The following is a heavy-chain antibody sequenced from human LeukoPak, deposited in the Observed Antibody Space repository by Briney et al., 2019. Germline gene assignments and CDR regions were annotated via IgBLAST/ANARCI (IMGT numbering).Heavy chain of an antibody. D-gene: IGHD3-22*01. CDR1: GGSISSGDYY. J-gene: IGHJ3*02. CDR2: IYYSGST. V-gene: IGHV4-30-4*01. Sequence: SQTLSLTCTVSGGSISSGDYYWRWIRQPPGKGLEWSGYIYYSGSTYYNPSLKSRVTISVDTSKNQFSLKLSSVTAADTAVYYCARGTYDSSGYYYEDAFDIWGQGTMVTVSS. CDR3: ARGTYDSSGYYYEDAFDI.